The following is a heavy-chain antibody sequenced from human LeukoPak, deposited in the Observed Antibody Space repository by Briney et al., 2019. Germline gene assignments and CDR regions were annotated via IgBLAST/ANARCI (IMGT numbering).Heavy chain of an antibody. CDR3: ARGRFGVKGAFDI. Sequence: SETLSLTCAVSGYSISSGYYWGWIRQPPGKGLEWIGSIYHSGSTYYNPSLKSRVTISVDTSKNQFSLKLSSVTAADTAVYYCARGRFGVKGAFDIWGQGTMVTVSS. CDR2: IYHSGST. V-gene: IGHV4-38-2*01. CDR1: GYSISSGYY. D-gene: IGHD3-10*01. J-gene: IGHJ3*02.